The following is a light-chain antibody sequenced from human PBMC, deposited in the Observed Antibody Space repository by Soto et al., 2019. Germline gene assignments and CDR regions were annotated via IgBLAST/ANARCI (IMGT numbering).Light chain of an antibody. CDR3: SSFTSSSSYV. Sequence: QSALAQPASVSGSPGQSSTISCTGTSSDVGSYNSVSWYQQYPGKAPTLMIHDVSNRPSGVSNRFSGSKSGNTASLTISGLQAEDEADYYCSSFTSSSSYVFGSGIKVTVL. CDR2: DVS. J-gene: IGLJ1*01. CDR1: SSDVGSYNS. V-gene: IGLV2-14*03.